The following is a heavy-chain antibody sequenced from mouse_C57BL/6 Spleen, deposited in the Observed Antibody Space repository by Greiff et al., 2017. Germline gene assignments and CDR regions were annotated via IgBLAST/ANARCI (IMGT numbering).Heavy chain of an antibody. Sequence: DVKLVESGGGLVKPGGSLKLSCAASGFTFSDYGMHWVRQAPEKGLEWVAYISSGSSTIYYADTVKGRFTISRDNAKNTLFLQMTSLRSEDPAMYYCARGLRSTVVAHYYAMDYWGQGTSVTVSS. D-gene: IGHD1-1*01. J-gene: IGHJ4*01. CDR3: ARGLRSTVVAHYYAMDY. V-gene: IGHV5-17*01. CDR2: ISSGSSTI. CDR1: GFTFSDYG.